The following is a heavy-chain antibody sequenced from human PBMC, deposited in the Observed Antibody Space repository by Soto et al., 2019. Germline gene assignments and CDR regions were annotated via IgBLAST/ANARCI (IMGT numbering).Heavy chain of an antibody. D-gene: IGHD6-13*01. J-gene: IGHJ6*02. CDR3: ARPNGSSWYGSNYYYYGMDV. Sequence: SETLSLTCTVSGGSISSSSYYWGWIRQPPGKGLEWIGSIYYSGSTYYNPSLKSRVTISVDTSKNQFSLKLSSVTAADTAVYYCARPNGSSWYGSNYYYYGMDVWGQGTTVTVSS. CDR2: IYYSGST. CDR1: GGSISSSSYY. V-gene: IGHV4-39*01.